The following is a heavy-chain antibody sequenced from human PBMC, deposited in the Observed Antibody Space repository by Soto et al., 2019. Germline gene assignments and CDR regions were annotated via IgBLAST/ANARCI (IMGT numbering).Heavy chain of an antibody. CDR3: AKGIVGALDGFDY. D-gene: IGHD1-26*01. CDR2: ISGSGGST. V-gene: IGHV3-23*01. CDR1: GFTFSSYA. J-gene: IGHJ4*02. Sequence: GGSLRLSCAASGFTFSSYAMSWVRQAPGKGLEWVSAISGSGGSTYYADSVKGRLTISRDNSKNTLYLQMNSLRAEDTAVYYCAKGIVGALDGFDYWGQGTLVTVSS.